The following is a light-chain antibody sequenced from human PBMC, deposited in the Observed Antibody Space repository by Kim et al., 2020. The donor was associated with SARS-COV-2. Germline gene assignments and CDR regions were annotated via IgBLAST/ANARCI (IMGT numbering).Light chain of an antibody. V-gene: IGKV1-9*01. Sequence: ASVGDRFTITCRANQGISSYLAGYQQKPGRASKLLMYPASTLQGGVPSRFSGSGSGTDFTRTISSPQPEDFSTYYCQQLNTYPLTFGGGTTVEIK. J-gene: IGKJ4*01. CDR1: QGISSY. CDR3: QQLNTYPLT. CDR2: PAS.